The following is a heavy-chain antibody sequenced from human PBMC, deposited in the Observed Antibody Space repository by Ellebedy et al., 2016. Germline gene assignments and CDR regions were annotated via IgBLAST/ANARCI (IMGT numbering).Heavy chain of an antibody. D-gene: IGHD3-22*01. J-gene: IGHJ4*02. CDR3: ARDLSYYYDITGCYFD. Sequence: GGSLRLSXAASGFTFSSFPMHWVRQAPGKGLESVGVISYDGSNEHYADSVRGRFTISRDNSKSTLFLHLNSLRAEDTAVYYCARDLSYYYDITGCYFDWGQGTLVTVSS. V-gene: IGHV3-30-3*01. CDR1: GFTFSSFP. CDR2: ISYDGSNE.